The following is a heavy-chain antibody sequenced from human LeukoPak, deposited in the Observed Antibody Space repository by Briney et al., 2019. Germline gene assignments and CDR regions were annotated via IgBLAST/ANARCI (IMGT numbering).Heavy chain of an antibody. CDR3: ARRSSSGWYPDHYYYMDV. D-gene: IGHD6-19*01. Sequence: GGSLRLSCAASGFTFSSYWMHWVRQAPGKGLVWVSRINSDGSSTSYADSVKGRFTISRDNAKNTLYLQMNSLRGEDTAVYYCARRSSSGWYPDHYYYMDVWGKGTTVTISS. CDR1: GFTFSSYW. V-gene: IGHV3-74*01. CDR2: INSDGSST. J-gene: IGHJ6*03.